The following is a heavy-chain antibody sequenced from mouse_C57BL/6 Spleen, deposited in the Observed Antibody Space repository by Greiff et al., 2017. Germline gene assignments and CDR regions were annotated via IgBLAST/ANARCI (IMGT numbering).Heavy chain of an antibody. D-gene: IGHD2-3*01. J-gene: IGHJ4*01. CDR2: IDPSDSYT. V-gene: IGHV1-69*01. Sequence: VQLQQPGAELVMPGASVKLSCKASGYTFTSYWMHWVKQRPGQGLEWIGEIDPSDSYTNYNQQFQGKSTLTVDKSSSTAYMQLSSLTSEDSAVYYCTRGPTDDGYYLDYWGQGTSVTVSS. CDR3: TRGPTDDGYYLDY. CDR1: GYTFTSYW.